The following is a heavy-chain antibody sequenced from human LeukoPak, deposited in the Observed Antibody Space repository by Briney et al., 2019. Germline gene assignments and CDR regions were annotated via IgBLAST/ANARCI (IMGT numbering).Heavy chain of an antibody. CDR2: ISDGIVTT. Sequence: PGGSLRLSCAASGFTFSTYAMSWVRQAPGKGLEWVSAISDGIVTTYYADSVKGRFTISRDNSKHTLDLQMDSLTVEDTAVYYCAKMTGLELPNYGMDVWGQGTLVTVSS. D-gene: IGHD3-9*01. V-gene: IGHV3-23*01. CDR1: GFTFSTYA. CDR3: AKMTGLELPNYGMDV. J-gene: IGHJ6*02.